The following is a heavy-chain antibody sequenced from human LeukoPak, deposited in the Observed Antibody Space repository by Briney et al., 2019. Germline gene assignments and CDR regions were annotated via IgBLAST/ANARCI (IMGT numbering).Heavy chain of an antibody. V-gene: IGHV3-74*01. Sequence: GGSLRLSCAASGFTFSSYRIHWVRQAPGKGLVWVSRINNDGSNTIYADSVKGRFTISRDNAKNTLYLQMNSLRAEDTAVYYCARGDGYNLLNYWGQGTLVTVSS. CDR1: GFTFSSYR. CDR2: INNDGSNT. CDR3: ARGDGYNLLNY. J-gene: IGHJ4*02. D-gene: IGHD5-24*01.